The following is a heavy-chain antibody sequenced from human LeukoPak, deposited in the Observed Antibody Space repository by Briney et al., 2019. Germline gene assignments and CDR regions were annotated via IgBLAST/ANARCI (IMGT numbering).Heavy chain of an antibody. CDR1: GFTVSSNY. CDR2: IYSGGST. D-gene: IGHD3-22*01. J-gene: IGHJ4*02. CDR3: ARVHYDSSGTNFDY. V-gene: IGHV3-66*01. Sequence: PGGSLRLSCAASGFTVSSNYMSWVRQAPGKGLEWVSVIYSGGSTYYADSVKGRFTISRDNSKNTLYLQMNSLRAEDTAVYYCARVHYDSSGTNFDYWGQGTLVTVSS.